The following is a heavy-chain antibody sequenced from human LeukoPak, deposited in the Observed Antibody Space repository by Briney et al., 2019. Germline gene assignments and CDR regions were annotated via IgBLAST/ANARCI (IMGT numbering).Heavy chain of an antibody. CDR1: GYTFTSYG. V-gene: IGHV1-18*01. CDR3: AREGSGSYYKNYYFDY. CDR2: ISAYNGNT. D-gene: IGHD1-26*01. Sequence: ASVKVSCKASGYTFTSYGISWVRQAPGQGLEWMGWISAYNGNTNYAQKLQGRVTMTTDTSTSTAYKELRSLRSDDTAVYYCAREGSGSYYKNYYFDYWGQGTLVTVSS. J-gene: IGHJ4*02.